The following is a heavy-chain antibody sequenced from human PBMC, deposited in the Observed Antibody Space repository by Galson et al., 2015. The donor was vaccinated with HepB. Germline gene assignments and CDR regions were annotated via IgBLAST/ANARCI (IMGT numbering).Heavy chain of an antibody. CDR1: GFTFSSYA. J-gene: IGHJ3*02. CDR2: ISYDGSNK. Sequence: SMRLSCAASGFTFSSYAMHWVRQAPGKGLEWVAVISYDGSNKYYADSVKGRFTIFRDNSKNTLYLQMNSLRAEDTAVYYCARGGRIQLSPNHAEANDAFDIWCQRTMVTVSS. V-gene: IGHV3-30-3*01. CDR3: ARGGRIQLSPNHAEANDAFDI. D-gene: IGHD5-18*01.